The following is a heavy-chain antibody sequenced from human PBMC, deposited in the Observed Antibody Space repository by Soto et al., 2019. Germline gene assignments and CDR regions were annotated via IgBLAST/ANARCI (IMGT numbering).Heavy chain of an antibody. Sequence: SQTLSLTCAISGDSVSSDSTTWNWIRQSSSRGLEWLGRTYYRSKWYFDYAISVKSRITINPDTSNNQLSLQLNSVTPDDTAVYYCVRLIGNSWLDSWGQGTLVTVSS. D-gene: IGHD2-8*01. CDR1: GDSVSSDSTT. CDR2: TYYRSKWYF. CDR3: VRLIGNSWLDS. V-gene: IGHV6-1*01. J-gene: IGHJ5*01.